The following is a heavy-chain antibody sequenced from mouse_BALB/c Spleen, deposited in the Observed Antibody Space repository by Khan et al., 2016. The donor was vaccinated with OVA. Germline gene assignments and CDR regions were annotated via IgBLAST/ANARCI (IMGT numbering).Heavy chain of an antibody. CDR2: LSPGSGDT. Sequence: QVQLKESGAELARPGASVKLSCKASGYTFTDYYINWVKQRTGQGLEWIGELSPGSGDTYYNEKFKGKATLTADKSSSTVYMQLSSLTAEASAVYCCARRNYFGYTFAYWGQGTLVTVSA. D-gene: IGHD1-2*01. CDR3: ARRNYFGYTFAY. J-gene: IGHJ3*01. CDR1: GYTFTDYY. V-gene: IGHV1-77*01.